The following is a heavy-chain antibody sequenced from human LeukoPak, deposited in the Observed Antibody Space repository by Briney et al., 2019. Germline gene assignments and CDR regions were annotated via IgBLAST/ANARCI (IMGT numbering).Heavy chain of an antibody. J-gene: IGHJ3*02. CDR1: GGSISSYY. D-gene: IGHD3-22*01. CDR2: IYYSGST. V-gene: IGHV4-59*01. CDR3: ARGAGTGDYYDSSGYFDAFDI. Sequence: SETLSLTCAVYGGSISSYYWSWIRQPPGKGLEWIGYIYYSGSTNYNPSLKSRVTISVDTSKNQFSLKLSSVTAADTAVYYCARGAGTGDYYDSSGYFDAFDIWGQGTMVTVSS.